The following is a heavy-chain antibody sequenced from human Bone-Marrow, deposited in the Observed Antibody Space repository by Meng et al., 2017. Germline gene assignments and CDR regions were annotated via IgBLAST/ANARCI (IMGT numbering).Heavy chain of an antibody. V-gene: IGHV3-23*01. D-gene: IGHD6-19*01. Sequence: GGSLRLSCAASGFTFNTYTMNWVRQVPGKGLEWVSSIGDSGGRMYYAESVKGRFTISRDNSTNTLYLQVDSLRAEDTALYHCAKARRSSGWTENYYGMDVWGQGPTVTVSS. CDR1: GFTFNTYT. J-gene: IGHJ6*02. CDR3: AKARRSSGWTENYYGMDV. CDR2: IGDSGGRM.